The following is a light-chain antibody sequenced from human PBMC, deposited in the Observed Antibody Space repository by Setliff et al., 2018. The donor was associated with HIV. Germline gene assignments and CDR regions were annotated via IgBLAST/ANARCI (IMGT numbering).Light chain of an antibody. CDR2: AAS. V-gene: IGKV1-39*01. Sequence: DIQMTQSPSSLSASLGDEVTLTCRASQSISTYLNWYQHKPGKAPKLLIYAASSLQSGVPSRFGASGSGTDFTLTISSLQPDDFATYYCQQTYSTPHTFGGGTKVDIK. J-gene: IGKJ4*01. CDR1: QSISTY. CDR3: QQTYSTPHT.